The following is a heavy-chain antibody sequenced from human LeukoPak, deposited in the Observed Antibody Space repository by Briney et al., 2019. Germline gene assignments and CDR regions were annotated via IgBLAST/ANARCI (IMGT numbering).Heavy chain of an antibody. CDR3: ARGKGGIAARGYFDY. V-gene: IGHV4-34*01. Sequence: SETLSLTCAVYGGSFSGYYWSWIRRPPGKGLEWIGEINHSGSTNYNPSLKSRVTISVDTSKNQFPLKLSSVTAADTAVYYCARGKGGIAARGYFDYWGQGTLVTVSS. CDR1: GGSFSGYY. J-gene: IGHJ4*02. D-gene: IGHD6-6*01. CDR2: INHSGST.